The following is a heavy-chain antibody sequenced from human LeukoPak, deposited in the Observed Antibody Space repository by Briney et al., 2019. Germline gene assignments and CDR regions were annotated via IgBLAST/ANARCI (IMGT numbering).Heavy chain of an antibody. Sequence: ASVKVSCKASGYTFTSYYMHWVRQAPGQGVEGMGIINPSGGSTSYAQKFQGRVTMTRDTSTSTVYMELSSLRSEDTAVYYCARDQAGQEYFQHWGQGTLVTVSS. J-gene: IGHJ1*01. CDR2: INPSGGST. CDR1: GYTFTSYY. CDR3: ARDQAGQEYFQH. V-gene: IGHV1-46*01. D-gene: IGHD6-19*01.